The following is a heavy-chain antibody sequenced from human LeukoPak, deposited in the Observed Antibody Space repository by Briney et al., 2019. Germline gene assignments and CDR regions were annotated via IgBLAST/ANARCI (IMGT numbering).Heavy chain of an antibody. CDR1: GFSFSTYA. CDR3: AKNSGPGNAYYDF. CDR2: IDGSGRYI. J-gene: IGHJ4*02. Sequence: GGSLRLSCAASGFSFSTYAMTWVRQAPGRGLERVSAIDGSGRYIFYQHSVQGRFTNYRDNSRSTLFLQMNSLTAEDSAVYYCAKNSGPGNAYYDFWGQGVLVTVSS. V-gene: IGHV3-23*01. D-gene: IGHD3-10*01.